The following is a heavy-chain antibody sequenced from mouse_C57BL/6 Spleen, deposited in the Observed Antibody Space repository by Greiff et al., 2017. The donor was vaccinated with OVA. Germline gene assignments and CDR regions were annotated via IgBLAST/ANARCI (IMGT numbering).Heavy chain of an antibody. J-gene: IGHJ3*01. CDR3: VRHRYDYDGGFAY. CDR1: GFSFNTYA. CDR2: IRSKSNNYAT. V-gene: IGHV10-1*01. Sequence: EVKLMESGGGLVQPKGSLKLSCAASGFSFNTYAMNWVRQAPGKGLEWVARIRSKSNNYATYYADSGKDRFTISRDDSESMLYLQMNNLNTEATAMYDGVRHRYDYDGGFAYWGQGTLVTVSA. D-gene: IGHD2-4*01.